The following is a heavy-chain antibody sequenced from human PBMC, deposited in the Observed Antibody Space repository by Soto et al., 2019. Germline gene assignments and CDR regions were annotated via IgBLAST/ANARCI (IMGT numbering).Heavy chain of an antibody. J-gene: IGHJ3*02. CDR3: ARDYYDILTGYALGAFDI. CDR2: ISPSGGST. Sequence: GASVKVSCKASGYTFTSYYMHWVRQAPGQRLEWMGIISPSGGSTSYAQKFQGRVTMTRDTSTSTVYMELSSLRSEDTAVYYCARDYYDILTGYALGAFDIWGQGTMVTVSS. V-gene: IGHV1-46*01. D-gene: IGHD3-9*01. CDR1: GYTFTSYY.